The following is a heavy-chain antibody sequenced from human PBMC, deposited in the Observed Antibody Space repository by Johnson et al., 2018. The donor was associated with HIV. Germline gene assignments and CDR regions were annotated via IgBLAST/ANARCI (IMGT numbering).Heavy chain of an antibody. CDR2: IYSGGST. CDR3: AREPALVGANGGWGAFDI. CDR1: AFTFSSYS. J-gene: IGHJ3*02. V-gene: IGHV3-66*01. D-gene: IGHD1-26*01. Sequence: MQLVESGGALVQPGGSLRLSCAASAFTFSSYSMSWVRQAPGKGLEWVSLIYSGGSTYYADSVKGRFTVSRDNSKNTLYLQMNSLRAEDTDVYYCAREPALVGANGGWGAFDIWGQGTLVTVSS.